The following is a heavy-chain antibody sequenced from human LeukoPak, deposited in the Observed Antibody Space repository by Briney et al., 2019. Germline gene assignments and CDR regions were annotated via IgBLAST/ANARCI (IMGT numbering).Heavy chain of an antibody. CDR2: MYNSGST. V-gene: IGHV4-61*01. Sequence: SETLSLTCTVSGGSVSSASYYWSWIRQPPGKGLEWIGYMYNSGSTNYNPSLKSRVTISVGTSKNQFYLKLSSVTAADTAVFYCARSQDSSSWFQGAFDIWGQGTMVTVSS. CDR1: GGSVSSASYY. J-gene: IGHJ3*02. CDR3: ARSQDSSSWFQGAFDI. D-gene: IGHD6-13*01.